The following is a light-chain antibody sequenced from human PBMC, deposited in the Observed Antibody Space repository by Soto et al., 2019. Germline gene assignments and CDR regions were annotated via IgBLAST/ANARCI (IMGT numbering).Light chain of an antibody. CDR1: SSNIGSNY. CDR3: AAWDDSLRGPV. Sequence: QSVLTQPPSASGTPGQRVTISCSGSSSNIGSNYVYWYQQLPGTAPKLLIYRNNQRPSGVPDRFSGSKSGTSASLAISGLRSEDEADFYCAAWDDSLRGPVFGGGTQLTVL. J-gene: IGLJ7*01. V-gene: IGLV1-47*01. CDR2: RNN.